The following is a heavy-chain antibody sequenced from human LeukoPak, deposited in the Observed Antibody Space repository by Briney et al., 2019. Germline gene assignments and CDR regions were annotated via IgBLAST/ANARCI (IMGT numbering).Heavy chain of an antibody. CDR2: IWYDGSNK. Sequence: GRSLRLSCAASGFTFSSYGMHWVRQAPGKGLEWVAVIWYDGSNKYYADSVKGRFTTSRDNSKNTLYLQMNSLRAEDTAVYYCARAPPPYSSSRTGGMDVWGQGTTVTVSS. CDR1: GFTFSSYG. CDR3: ARAPPPYSSSRTGGMDV. D-gene: IGHD6-13*01. J-gene: IGHJ6*02. V-gene: IGHV3-33*08.